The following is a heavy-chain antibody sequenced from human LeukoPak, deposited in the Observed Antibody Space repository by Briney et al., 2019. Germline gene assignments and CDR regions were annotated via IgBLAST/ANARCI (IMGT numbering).Heavy chain of an antibody. V-gene: IGHV4-38-2*02. D-gene: IGHD6-19*01. CDR2: IYHSGST. J-gene: IGHJ4*02. CDR1: DYSISSGYY. Sequence: SETLSLTCTVSDYSISSGYYWGWIRQPPGKGLEWIGSIYHSGSTYYNPSLKSRVTISVDTSKNQFSLKLSSVTAADTAVYYCARDYYTSGWYGLQNFDYWGQGTLVTVSS. CDR3: ARDYYTSGWYGLQNFDY.